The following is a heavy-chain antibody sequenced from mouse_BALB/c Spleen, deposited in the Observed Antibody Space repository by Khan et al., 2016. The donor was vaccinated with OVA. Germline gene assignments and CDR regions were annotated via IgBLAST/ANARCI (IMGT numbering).Heavy chain of an antibody. CDR2: IWSDGST. CDR1: GFSLTNSG. CDR3: ARQPYYHYNIMDY. D-gene: IGHD2-10*01. V-gene: IGHV2-6-1*01. Sequence: VKLMESGPGLVAPSQSLSITCTISGFSLTNSGVHWVRQPPGKGLEWLVVIWSDGSTTYNSALKSRLTISKDNSKNQVFLKMISLQTDDTAVYFCARQPYYHYNIMDYWGQGTSVTVSA. J-gene: IGHJ4*01.